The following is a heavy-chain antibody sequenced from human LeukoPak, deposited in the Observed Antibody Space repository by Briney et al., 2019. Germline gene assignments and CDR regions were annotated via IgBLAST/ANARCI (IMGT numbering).Heavy chain of an antibody. CDR1: GFTFSKSW. J-gene: IGHJ4*02. Sequence: AGGSQRLSCAASGFTFSKSWMGWVRQAPGKGLEWVGRIKSNTDGGTTDYAAPVKGRLTISRDDSKNTLYLQMNSLRTEDTGMYFCTWMATIFTVDYWGQGTLVTVSS. CDR3: TWMATIFTVDY. D-gene: IGHD5-12*01. CDR2: IKSNTDGGTT. V-gene: IGHV3-15*01.